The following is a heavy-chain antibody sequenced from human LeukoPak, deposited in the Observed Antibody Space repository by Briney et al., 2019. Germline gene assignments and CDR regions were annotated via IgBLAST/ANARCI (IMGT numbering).Heavy chain of an antibody. CDR3: ARQGLLTGDMVDAFDI. J-gene: IGHJ3*02. V-gene: IGHV3-21*01. CDR1: GFTFSSYS. CDR2: ISSSSSYI. D-gene: IGHD7-27*01. Sequence: GGSLRLSCAASGFTFSSYSMNWVRQAPGKGLEWVSSISSSSSYIYYADSVKGRFTISRDNAKNSLYLQMNSLRAEDTAVYYCARQGLLTGDMVDAFDIWGQGTMVTVSS.